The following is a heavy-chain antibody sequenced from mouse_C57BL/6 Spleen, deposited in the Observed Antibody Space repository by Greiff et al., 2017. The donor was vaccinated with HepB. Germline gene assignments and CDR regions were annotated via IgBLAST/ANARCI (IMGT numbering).Heavy chain of an antibody. D-gene: IGHD2-3*01. CDR3: ARVDDGFLYAMDY. V-gene: IGHV1-52*01. Sequence: QVQLQQPGAELVRPGSSVKLSCKASGYTFTSYWMHWVKQRPIQGLEWIGNIDPSDSETHYNQKFKDKATLTVDKSSSTAYMQLSSRTTEDSAVYFCARVDDGFLYAMDYWGQGTSVTVSS. J-gene: IGHJ4*01. CDR2: IDPSDSET. CDR1: GYTFTSYW.